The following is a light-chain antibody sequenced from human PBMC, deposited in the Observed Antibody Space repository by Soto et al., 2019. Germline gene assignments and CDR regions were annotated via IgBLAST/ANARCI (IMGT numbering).Light chain of an antibody. J-gene: IGLJ2*01. CDR2: DNT. Sequence: QSVLTQPPSVSAAPGQQVTISYSGSISNIGSNYVSWYRQLPGTAPKVLIYDNTKRPSGIPDRLSGSKSGTSATLGITGLQTGDEADYYCGTWDSSLSAVVFGGGTKLTVL. V-gene: IGLV1-51*01. CDR3: GTWDSSLSAVV. CDR1: ISNIGSNY.